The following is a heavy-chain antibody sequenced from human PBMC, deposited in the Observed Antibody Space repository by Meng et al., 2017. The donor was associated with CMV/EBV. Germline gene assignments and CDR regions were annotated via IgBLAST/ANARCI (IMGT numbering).Heavy chain of an antibody. CDR3: SAGWLQLPFDY. D-gene: IGHD5-24*01. J-gene: IGHJ4*02. V-gene: IGHV1-18*01. CDR2: ISAYNGNT. Sequence: QVQLVQSGAEVKKPGASVKVSCKASGYTFTSYGISWVRQAPGQGLEWMGWISAYNGNTNYAQKLQGRVTMTTDTSTSTAYMDPVDTATYYCAHRLASAGWLQLPFDYWGQGTLVTVSS. CDR1: GYTFTSYG.